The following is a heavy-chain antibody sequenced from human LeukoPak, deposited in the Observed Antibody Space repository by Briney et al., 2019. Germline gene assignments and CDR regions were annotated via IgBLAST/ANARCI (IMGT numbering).Heavy chain of an antibody. V-gene: IGHV4-4*02. CDR3: ARDRYDSYPMDV. D-gene: IGHD3-3*01. CDR2: IYHSGST. Sequence: SGTLSLTCAVSGGSISSSNWWSWVRQPPGKGLEWIGEIYHSGSTYYNPSLKSRVTISVDTSKNQFSLKLTSVTAADTAVYYCARDRYDSYPMDVWGQGTTVTVSS. J-gene: IGHJ6*02. CDR1: GGSISSSNW.